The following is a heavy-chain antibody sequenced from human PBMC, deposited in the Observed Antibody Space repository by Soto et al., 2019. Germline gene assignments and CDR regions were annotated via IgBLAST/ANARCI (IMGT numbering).Heavy chain of an antibody. CDR2: VGPSGAST. CDR1: GIMFGQYA. CDR3: ARSYYYGSTGYYRTFDY. J-gene: IGHJ4*02. Sequence: GGSLRLSCAASGIMFGQYAMCWVRLAPGKGLEWVSVVGPSGASTFYADSVRGRFTISRDNSENTLYLQMKSLRAADTALYFCARSYYYGSTGYYRTFDYWGPGTLVTVSS. V-gene: IGHV3-23*01. D-gene: IGHD3-22*01.